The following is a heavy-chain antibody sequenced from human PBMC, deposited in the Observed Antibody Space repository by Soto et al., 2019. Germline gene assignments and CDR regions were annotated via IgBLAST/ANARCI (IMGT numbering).Heavy chain of an antibody. Sequence: QVQLVQSGAEVKKPGASVKVSCKASGYTFTSYAMHWVRQAPGQRLEWMGWINAGNGNTKYSQKFQGRVTITRDTSASTAYMELSSLRSEDTAVYYCAGTWELTYYYYYGMDVWGQGTTVTVSS. D-gene: IGHD1-7*01. CDR2: INAGNGNT. CDR1: GYTFTSYA. J-gene: IGHJ6*02. V-gene: IGHV1-3*01. CDR3: AGTWELTYYYYYGMDV.